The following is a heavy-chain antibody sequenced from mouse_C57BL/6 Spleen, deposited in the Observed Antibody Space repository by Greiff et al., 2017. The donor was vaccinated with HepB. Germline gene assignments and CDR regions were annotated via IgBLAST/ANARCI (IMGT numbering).Heavy chain of an antibody. D-gene: IGHD1-2*01. Sequence: EVQLVESGGGLVKPGGSLKLSCAASGFTFSDYGMHWVRQAPEKGLEWVAYISSGSSTIYYADTVKGRFTISRDNAKNTLFLQMTSLRSEDTAMYYCARSGYCSLDYYAMDYWGQGTSVTVSS. CDR3: ARSGYCSLDYYAMDY. CDR2: ISSGSSTI. CDR1: GFTFSDYG. J-gene: IGHJ4*01. V-gene: IGHV5-17*01.